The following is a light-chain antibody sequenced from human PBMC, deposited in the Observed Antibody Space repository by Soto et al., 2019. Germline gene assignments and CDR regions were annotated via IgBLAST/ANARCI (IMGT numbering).Light chain of an antibody. V-gene: IGKV2-30*01. CDR1: HSLVFSDGNTF. CDR3: MNGSRWPPRYT. CDR2: KVS. Sequence: DVVMTQSPLSLPVTLGQPASISCRSSHSLVFSDGNTFFNWFHQRPGQSPRRLIYKVSKRDSGVPDRFSGSESATDFTLRISRVEAEDVGVYYCMNGSRWPPRYTFGQGTKLEIK. J-gene: IGKJ2*01.